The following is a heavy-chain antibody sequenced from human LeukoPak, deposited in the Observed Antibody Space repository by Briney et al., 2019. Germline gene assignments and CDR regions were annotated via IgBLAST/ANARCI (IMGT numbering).Heavy chain of an antibody. D-gene: IGHD3-22*01. CDR1: GFTLSTYW. Sequence: GGSLTLSCAASGFTLSTYWMSWVRQAPGKGLEWVANIKEDGSEKYNGDSVKGRYTISRDNAKNSLYLQMSSLRAEDTAVYYCARDSSGYQWGQGTLVSVSS. V-gene: IGHV3-7*01. J-gene: IGHJ4*02. CDR2: IKEDGSEK. CDR3: ARDSSGYQ.